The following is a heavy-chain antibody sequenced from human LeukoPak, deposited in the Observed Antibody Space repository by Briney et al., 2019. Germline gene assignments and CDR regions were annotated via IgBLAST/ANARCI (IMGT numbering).Heavy chain of an antibody. V-gene: IGHV3-9*01. Sequence: GGSLRLSCAASGFTFDDYAMHWVRQAPGKGLEWVSGISWNSGSIGYADSVKGRFAISRDDARNSLYLQMNSLRAEDTALYYCAKFDYWGQGTLVTVSS. J-gene: IGHJ4*02. CDR2: ISWNSGSI. CDR3: AKFDY. CDR1: GFTFDDYA.